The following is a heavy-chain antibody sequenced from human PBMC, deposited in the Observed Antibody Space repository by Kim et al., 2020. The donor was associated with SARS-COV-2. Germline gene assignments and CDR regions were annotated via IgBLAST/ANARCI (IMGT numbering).Heavy chain of an antibody. D-gene: IGHD3-3*01. V-gene: IGHV4-31*02. CDR2: IYYSGSN. J-gene: IGHJ4*02. Sequence: EGIGYIYYSGSNYYNPSLKSRVTISVDTSKNQCSLKLSSVTAADTAVYYCARSSGITIFGVVITGPFDYWGQGTLVTVSS. CDR3: ARSSGITIFGVVITGPFDY.